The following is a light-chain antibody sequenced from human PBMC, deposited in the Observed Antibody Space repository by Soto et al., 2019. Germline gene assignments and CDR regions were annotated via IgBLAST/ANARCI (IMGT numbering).Light chain of an antibody. J-gene: IGLJ2*01. CDR3: SSYTITTPVV. CDR1: SSDVGDYNY. CDR2: DVS. V-gene: IGLV2-14*01. Sequence: QSALTQPASVSGSPGQSITISCTGTSSDVGDYNYVSWYQQHPGKAPKLMIYDVSNRPSGVSNRFSGSKSGNTASLTISGLQAEDEADYYCSSYTITTPVVFGGGTKLTVL.